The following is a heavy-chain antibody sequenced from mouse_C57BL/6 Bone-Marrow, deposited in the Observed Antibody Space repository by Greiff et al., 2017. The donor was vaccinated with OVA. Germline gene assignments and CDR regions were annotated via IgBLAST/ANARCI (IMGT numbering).Heavy chain of an antibody. V-gene: IGHV1-50*01. CDR1: GYTFTSYW. J-gene: IGHJ2*01. CDR3: ARQPYYYGSSLYFDY. D-gene: IGHD1-1*01. CDR2: IDPSDSYT. Sequence: QVQLQQPGAELVKPGASVKLSCKASGYTFTSYWMQWVKQRPGQGLEWIGEIDPSDSYTNYNQQFKGKATLTVDTSSSTAYMQLSSLTSEDSAVYYCARQPYYYGSSLYFDYWGQGTTLTVSS.